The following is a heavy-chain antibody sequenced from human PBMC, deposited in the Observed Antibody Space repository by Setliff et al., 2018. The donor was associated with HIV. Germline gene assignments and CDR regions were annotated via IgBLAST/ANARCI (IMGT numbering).Heavy chain of an antibody. Sequence: PSETLSLTCNVSGYSISSGYFWGWIRQPPGKGLEWIGTIYHNGITYYNPSLKSRVTISIDTSKNQFSLNLTSLSAADTAVYYCARFPHEREPKTWGQGTLVTVSS. CDR3: ARFPHEREPKT. J-gene: IGHJ1*01. D-gene: IGHD1-1*01. CDR2: IYHNGIT. CDR1: GYSISSGYF. V-gene: IGHV4-38-2*02.